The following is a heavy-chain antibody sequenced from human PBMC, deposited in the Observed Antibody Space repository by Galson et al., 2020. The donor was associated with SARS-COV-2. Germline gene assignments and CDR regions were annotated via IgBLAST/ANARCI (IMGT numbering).Heavy chain of an antibody. CDR1: GFTFSSYA. CDR2: ISASGGST. D-gene: IGHD6-13*01. V-gene: IGHV3-23*01. CDR3: AKAEQQLVPYYFDY. J-gene: IGHJ4*02. Sequence: GGSLRLSCAASGFTFSSYAMSWVRQAPGKGLESVSAISASGGSTYYADSVKGRFTISRDNSKNTLYLQMNSLRAEDTAVYYCAKAEQQLVPYYFDYWGQGTLVTVS.